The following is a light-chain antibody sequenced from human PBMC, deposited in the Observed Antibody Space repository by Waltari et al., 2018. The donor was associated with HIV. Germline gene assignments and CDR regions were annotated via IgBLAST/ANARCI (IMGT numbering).Light chain of an antibody. CDR1: QDIDRW. CDR2: AAS. CDR3: QQAYSFPLS. Sequence: DIQMTQSSSSVSASVGDRVTITCRASQDIDRWLAWYQQKPGEAPKLLIFAASRLEGGVPSRFSGSGSGTDFALTIDSLQPEDYATYYCQQAYSFPLSFGGGTKV. J-gene: IGKJ4*01. V-gene: IGKV1D-12*01.